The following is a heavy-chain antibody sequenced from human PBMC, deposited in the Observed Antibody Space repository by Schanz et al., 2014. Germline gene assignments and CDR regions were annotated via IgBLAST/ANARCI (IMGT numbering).Heavy chain of an antibody. V-gene: IGHV3-7*04. CDR3: ARDAVTSVLTPGFYY. CDR2: IKQDGSEK. Sequence: EVQLVESGGGLVQPGESLRLSCAASGFSFSNYCMSWVRQAPGKGLEWVANIKQDGSEKYYVDSVKGRFTISRDNAKKSLYLRMNILRADDTAVYYCARDAVTSVLTPGFYYWGQGTLVTVSS. D-gene: IGHD4-17*01. J-gene: IGHJ4*02. CDR1: GFSFSNYC.